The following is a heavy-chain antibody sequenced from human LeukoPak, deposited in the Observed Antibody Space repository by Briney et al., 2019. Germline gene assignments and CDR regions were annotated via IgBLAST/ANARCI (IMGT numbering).Heavy chain of an antibody. J-gene: IGHJ5*02. CDR2: IYTSGST. D-gene: IGHD2-15*01. CDR3: ARTGDCSGGSCYGHWFDP. CDR1: GGSISSYY. V-gene: IGHV4-4*07. Sequence: SETLSLTCTVSGGSISSYYWSWIRQPAGKGLEWIGRIYTSGSTNYNPSPKSRVTMSVDTSKNQSSLKLSSATGADTAAYYCARTGDCSGGSCYGHWFDPCGQGTLVTVSS.